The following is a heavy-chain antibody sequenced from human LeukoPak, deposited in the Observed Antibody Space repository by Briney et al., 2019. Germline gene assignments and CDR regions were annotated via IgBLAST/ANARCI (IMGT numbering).Heavy chain of an antibody. CDR1: GYSFTTYW. D-gene: IGHD6-19*01. J-gene: IGHJ4*02. CDR3: ARGHSSGWSTRAIDY. V-gene: IGHV5-51*01. Sequence: HGESLKISCKGSGYSFTTYWIGWVRQMPGKGLEWMGIIYPGDSDTRYSPSFQGQVTISADKSISTAYLQWSSLKASDTAMYYCARGHSSGWSTRAIDYWGQGTLVTVSS. CDR2: IYPGDSDT.